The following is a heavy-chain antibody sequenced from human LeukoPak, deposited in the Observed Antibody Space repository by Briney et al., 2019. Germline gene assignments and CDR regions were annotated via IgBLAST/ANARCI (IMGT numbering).Heavy chain of an antibody. D-gene: IGHD3-22*01. CDR1: GFTFSSYE. V-gene: IGHV4-59*05. CDR3: ARVGYYDSSAFGY. CDR2: IYYSGST. Sequence: GSLRLSCAASGFTFSSYEMNWVRQAPGKGLEWIGSIYYSGSTYYNPSLKSRVTISVDTSKNQFSLKLSSVTAADTAVYYCARVGYYDSSAFGYWGQGTLVTVSS. J-gene: IGHJ4*02.